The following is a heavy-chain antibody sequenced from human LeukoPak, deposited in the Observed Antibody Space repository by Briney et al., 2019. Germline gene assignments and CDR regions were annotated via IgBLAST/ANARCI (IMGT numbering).Heavy chain of an antibody. D-gene: IGHD1-26*01. CDR1: GFIVTNTH. V-gene: IGHV3-66*01. Sequence: GGSLRLSCAASGFIVTNTHMNWVRQTPGKGPEWVSVIYSGGGTSYAESVKGRFTISRVNSKNTVFLQMNSLRVEDTAIYYCAADPRWPIVGATNYWGQGPLVTVSS. J-gene: IGHJ4*02. CDR2: IYSGGGT. CDR3: AADPRWPIVGATNY.